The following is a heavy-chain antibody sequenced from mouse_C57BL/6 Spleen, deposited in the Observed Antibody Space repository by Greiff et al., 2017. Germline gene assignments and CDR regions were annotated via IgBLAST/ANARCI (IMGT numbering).Heavy chain of an antibody. V-gene: IGHV1-80*01. J-gene: IGHJ2*01. Sequence: VQLQQSGASVKISCKASGYAFSSYWMNWVKQRPGKGLEWIGQIYPGDGDTNYNGKFKGKATLTADKSSSTAYMQLSSLTSEDSAVYFCASYSNYDFDYWGQGTTLTVSS. CDR2: IYPGDGDT. D-gene: IGHD2-5*01. CDR1: GYAFSSYW. CDR3: ASYSNYDFDY.